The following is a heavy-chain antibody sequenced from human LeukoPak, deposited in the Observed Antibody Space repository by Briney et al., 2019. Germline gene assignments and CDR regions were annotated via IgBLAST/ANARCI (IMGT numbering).Heavy chain of an antibody. CDR3: ARAYSSSSAFDY. Sequence: GGSLRLSCAASGFTFSSYAMHCVRQAPGKGLEWVAVISYDGSNKYYADSVKGRFTISRDNSKNTLYLQMNSLRAEDTAVYYCARAYSSSSAFDYWGQGTLVTVSS. J-gene: IGHJ4*02. D-gene: IGHD6-6*01. CDR1: GFTFSSYA. V-gene: IGHV3-30-3*01. CDR2: ISYDGSNK.